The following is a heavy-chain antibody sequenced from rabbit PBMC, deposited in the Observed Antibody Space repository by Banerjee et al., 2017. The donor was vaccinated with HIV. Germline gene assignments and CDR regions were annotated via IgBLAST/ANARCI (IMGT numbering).Heavy chain of an antibody. D-gene: IGHD6-1*01. Sequence: QEQLEESGGGLVKPGGTLTLTCTASGFSFSYIYMCWVRQAPGKGLELIACIYPSIGSTWYASWAKGRFTISKTSSTTVTLQMTSLTAADTATYFCARKVDGAGYGYELWGPGTLVTVS. CDR1: GFSFSYIY. CDR3: ARKVDGAGYGYEL. V-gene: IGHV1S45*01. CDR2: IYPSIGST. J-gene: IGHJ4*01.